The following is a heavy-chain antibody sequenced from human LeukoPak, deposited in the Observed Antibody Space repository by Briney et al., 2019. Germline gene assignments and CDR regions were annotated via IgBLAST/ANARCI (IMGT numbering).Heavy chain of an antibody. V-gene: IGHV3-21*01. J-gene: IGHJ4*02. CDR2: ISSSSSYI. CDR1: GFTFSSYS. Sequence: PGGSLRLSCAASGFTFSSYSMNWVRQAPGKGLEWVSSISSSSSYIYYADSVKGRFTISRDNAKNSLYLQMNSLRAEDTAVYYCARGVGRGPIAVAGNYFDYWGQGTLVTVSS. D-gene: IGHD6-19*01. CDR3: ARGVGRGPIAVAGNYFDY.